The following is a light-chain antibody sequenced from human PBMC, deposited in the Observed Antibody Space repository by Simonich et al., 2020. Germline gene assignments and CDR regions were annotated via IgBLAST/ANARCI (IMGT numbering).Light chain of an antibody. CDR2: WAS. V-gene: IGKV4-1*01. CDR1: QSVLYSSNNKNY. Sequence: DIVMTQSPDSLAVSLGERATINRKSSQSVLYSSNNKNYLAWYPQKPGQPPKLLIYWASTRESGVPDRFSGSGSGTDFTLTISSLQAEDVAVYYCQQYYSTPYTFGQGTKLEIK. J-gene: IGKJ2*01. CDR3: QQYYSTPYT.